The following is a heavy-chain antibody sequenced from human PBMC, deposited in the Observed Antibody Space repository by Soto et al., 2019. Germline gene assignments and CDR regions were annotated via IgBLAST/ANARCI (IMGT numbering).Heavy chain of an antibody. CDR3: TKDAEAYDFAFDK. V-gene: IGHV3-30-3*01. Sequence: GGSLRLSCAASGFSFSSYAMNWVRQAPGKGLEWVAVISFDGTYKNYVDSVKGRFTISRDNLKNIMYLQMNSLRVDDTALYYCTKDAEAYDFAFDKWGQGTMVTVSS. CDR1: GFSFSSYA. D-gene: IGHD3-3*01. J-gene: IGHJ3*02. CDR2: ISFDGTYK.